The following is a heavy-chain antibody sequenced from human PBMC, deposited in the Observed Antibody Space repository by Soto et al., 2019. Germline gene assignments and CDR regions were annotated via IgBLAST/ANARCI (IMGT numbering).Heavy chain of an antibody. D-gene: IGHD2-8*01. Sequence: PGGSLRLSCAASGFTFRSYSMNWVRQAPGKGLEWVSSISSTSNYIYSADSVKGRFTISRDNAKNSLFLQMNSLRAEDTAVYYCAAQTQVLNNGEYFQHWGQGALVTVSS. CDR3: AAQTQVLNNGEYFQH. CDR2: ISSTSNYI. V-gene: IGHV3-21*01. CDR1: GFTFRSYS. J-gene: IGHJ1*01.